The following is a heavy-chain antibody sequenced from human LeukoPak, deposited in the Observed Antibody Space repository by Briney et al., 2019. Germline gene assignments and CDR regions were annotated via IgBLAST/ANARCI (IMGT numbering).Heavy chain of an antibody. V-gene: IGHV4-59*01. Sequence: SETLSLTCTVSGASMGGDYWSWIRQPPGKGLEWIGYIYYSGSTNYNPSLKSRVTISVDTFKNQFSLKLSSVTAADTAVYYCARGGIAAAGYYYYGMDVWGQGTTVTVSS. CDR1: GASMGGDY. D-gene: IGHD6-13*01. CDR2: IYYSGST. CDR3: ARGGIAAAGYYYYGMDV. J-gene: IGHJ6*02.